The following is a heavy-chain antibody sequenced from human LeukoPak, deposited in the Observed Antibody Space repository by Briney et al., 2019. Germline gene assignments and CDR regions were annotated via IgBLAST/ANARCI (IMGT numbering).Heavy chain of an antibody. CDR1: GFTFSSNP. D-gene: IGHD1-1*01. CDR2: INPSGGNT. Sequence: PGGSLRLSCAGSGFTFSSNPLSWVRQAPGKGLEWVSAINPSGGNTYYADSVRGRFTISRHNSKNTLYLQMNTLRAEDTAVYYCATTKQARRYFDYWGQGTLVTVSS. J-gene: IGHJ4*02. CDR3: ATTKQARRYFDY. V-gene: IGHV3-23*01.